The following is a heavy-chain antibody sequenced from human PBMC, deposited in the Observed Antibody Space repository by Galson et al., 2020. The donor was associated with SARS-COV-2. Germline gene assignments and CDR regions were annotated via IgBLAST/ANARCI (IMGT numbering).Heavy chain of an antibody. D-gene: IGHD5-12*01. Sequence: GESLKISCAASGFTFSNYWMSWVHQAPGKGLEWVANVKQDGSDIYYVDSVKGRFTISSDYAKNSLYLQMNSLRAEDTAVYYCARDQDGYNDFWGRGTLVTVSS. CDR1: GFTFSNYW. CDR2: VKQDGSDI. CDR3: ARDQDGYNDF. V-gene: IGHV3-7*01. J-gene: IGHJ4*02.